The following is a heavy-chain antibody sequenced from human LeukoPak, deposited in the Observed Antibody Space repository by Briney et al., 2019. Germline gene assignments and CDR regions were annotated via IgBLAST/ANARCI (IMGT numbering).Heavy chain of an antibody. J-gene: IGHJ4*02. V-gene: IGHV3-30*18. Sequence: PGGSLRLSCAASGXTFSDYVMHWVRQAPGKGLEWVAVISIDGNNKYYGDSVKGRFTISRDNSKNTLYLQINSRRPEDTAVYYCAKDQSQWGQGTLVIVSS. CDR2: ISIDGNNK. CDR1: GXTFSDYV. CDR3: AKDQSQ.